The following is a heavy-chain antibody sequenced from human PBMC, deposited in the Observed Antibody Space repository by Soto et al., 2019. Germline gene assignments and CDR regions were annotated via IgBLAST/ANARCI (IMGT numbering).Heavy chain of an antibody. J-gene: IGHJ4*02. Sequence: SETLSLTCSVSGGSINNYYCSWIRQPPGKGLEWIGYIYYSGSPNYNPSLKSRVTISVDTSKNQFSLNLSSVTAADTAVYYCARAGAATLSHYWGQGTLVTVSS. V-gene: IGHV4-59*01. CDR3: ARAGAATLSHY. D-gene: IGHD2-15*01. CDR1: GGSINNYY. CDR2: IYYSGSP.